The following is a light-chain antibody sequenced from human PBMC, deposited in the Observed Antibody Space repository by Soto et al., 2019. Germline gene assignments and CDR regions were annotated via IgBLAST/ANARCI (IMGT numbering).Light chain of an antibody. CDR1: QSVSSSY. CDR3: QQYGSSPPYS. Sequence: EIVLTQSPGTLSLSPGERATLSCRASQSVSSSYLAWYQQKPGQAPRLLIYGASSRDTGIPDRFSGSGSGTDFTLTISILEPEDFAVYYCQQYGSSPPYSFGQGTKLEIK. CDR2: GAS. V-gene: IGKV3-20*01. J-gene: IGKJ2*01.